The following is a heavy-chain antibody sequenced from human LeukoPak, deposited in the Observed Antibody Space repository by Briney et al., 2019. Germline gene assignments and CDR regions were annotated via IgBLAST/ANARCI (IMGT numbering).Heavy chain of an antibody. V-gene: IGHV3-7*01. J-gene: IGHJ6*03. CDR3: AGVGNYYDSSGYYRRDYYYYYYMDV. D-gene: IGHD3-22*01. CDR2: IKQDGSEK. CDR1: GFTFSSYW. Sequence: PGGSLRLSCAASGFTFSSYWMSWVRQAPGKGLEWVANIKQDGSEKYYVDSVKGRFTISRDNAKNSLYLQMNSLRAEDTAVYYCAGVGNYYDSSGYYRRDYYYYYYMDVWGKGTTVTISS.